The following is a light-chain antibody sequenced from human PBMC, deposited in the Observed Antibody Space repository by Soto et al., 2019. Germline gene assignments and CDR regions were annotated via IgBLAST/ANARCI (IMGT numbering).Light chain of an antibody. CDR1: SSDVGSYNY. CDR3: SSYGGNNNLL. V-gene: IGLV2-8*01. Sequence: QSALTQPPSASGSPGQSVTIYCSGTSSDVGSYNYVSWYQQYPGKAPKLMIYEVNKRPSGVPGRFSASKSDNTASLTVSGLQAEDEADYYCSSYGGNNNLLFGGGTKLTVL. J-gene: IGLJ2*01. CDR2: EVN.